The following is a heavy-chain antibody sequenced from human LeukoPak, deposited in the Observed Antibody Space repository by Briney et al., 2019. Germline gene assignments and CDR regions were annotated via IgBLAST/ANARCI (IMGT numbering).Heavy chain of an antibody. D-gene: IGHD2-2*01. V-gene: IGHV3-23*01. J-gene: IGHJ4*02. CDR2: ISGSGGST. Sequence: PGGSLRLSCAASGFTFSSYAMSWVRQAPGKGLEWVSAISGSGGSTYYADSVKGRFTISRDSSKNTLYLQMNSLRAEDTAVYYCAVDIVVVPDFVDYWGQGTLVTVSS. CDR1: GFTFSSYA. CDR3: AVDIVVVPDFVDY.